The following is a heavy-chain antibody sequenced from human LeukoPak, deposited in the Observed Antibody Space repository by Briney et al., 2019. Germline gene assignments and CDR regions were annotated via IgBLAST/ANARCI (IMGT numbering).Heavy chain of an antibody. Sequence: SETLSLTCTVSGGSISSGDYFWRWLRPPPGKGVVWCGYIYYSGSTYYTPSLKSRVTVSVYTSKNQFSLKLSSGTAADTAVYYCARDGYCSSTSCYSFYYMDVWGKGTTVTVSS. CDR2: IYYSGST. V-gene: IGHV4-30-4*08. CDR3: ARDGYCSSTSCYSFYYMDV. D-gene: IGHD2-2*01. J-gene: IGHJ6*03. CDR1: GGSISSGDYF.